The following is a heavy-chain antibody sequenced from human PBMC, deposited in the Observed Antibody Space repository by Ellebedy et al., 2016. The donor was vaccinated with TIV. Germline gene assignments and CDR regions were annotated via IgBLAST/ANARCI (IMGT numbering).Heavy chain of an antibody. J-gene: IGHJ4*02. CDR3: ARILRGGSNGDYFDY. CDR1: GGSNSSSSYF. Sequence: MPSETLSLTCAVYGGSNSSSSYFWGWIRKPPGKGTEWIGSIFYSGTTYYNPSLKSRVTISVDTSKNQFSLELSSVTAADTAVYYCARILRGGSNGDYFDYWGQGTQVTASS. V-gene: IGHV4-39*07. CDR2: IFYSGTT. D-gene: IGHD3-3*01.